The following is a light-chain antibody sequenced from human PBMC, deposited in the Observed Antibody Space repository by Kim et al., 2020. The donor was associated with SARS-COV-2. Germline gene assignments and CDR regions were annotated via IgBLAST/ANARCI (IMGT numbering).Light chain of an antibody. J-gene: IGKJ4*01. Sequence: PGERATLSCRTSQSVSTYLAWYQQKPGQAPRLLIYDASNRATGVPDRFSGSGSGTDFTLTISSLESEDFAVYYCQQRSNWPPALTFGGGTKVDIK. CDR1: QSVSTY. CDR3: QQRSNWPPALT. CDR2: DAS. V-gene: IGKV3-11*01.